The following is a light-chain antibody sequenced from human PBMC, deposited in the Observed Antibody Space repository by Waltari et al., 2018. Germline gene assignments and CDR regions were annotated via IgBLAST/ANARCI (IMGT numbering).Light chain of an antibody. CDR3: HVWHPHVDPGV. CDR2: YDR. V-gene: IGLV3-21*04. CDR1: NIGTSS. Sequence: SSVVTQPPSVSVAPGETATITCGGANIGTSSVHWYQQTAGQAPVLVIFYDRDRPSGIPDRFSGSNSGNTATLTISRVEAGDEARYYCHVWHPHVDPGVFGTGTEVTVL. J-gene: IGLJ1*01.